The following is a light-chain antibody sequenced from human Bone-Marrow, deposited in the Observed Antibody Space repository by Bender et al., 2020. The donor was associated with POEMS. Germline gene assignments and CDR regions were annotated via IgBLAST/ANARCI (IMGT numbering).Light chain of an antibody. CDR1: SSDVGSYSL. V-gene: IGLV2-14*02. CDR3: QSYDNSLGGWV. J-gene: IGLJ3*02. CDR2: EGS. Sequence: QSALTQPASVSGSPGQSITISCTGTSSDVGSYSLVSWYQQHPGKAPKLMIYEGSKRPSGVSNRFSGSKSDNTASLTISGLQAEDEADYYCQSYDNSLGGWVFGGGTKLTVL.